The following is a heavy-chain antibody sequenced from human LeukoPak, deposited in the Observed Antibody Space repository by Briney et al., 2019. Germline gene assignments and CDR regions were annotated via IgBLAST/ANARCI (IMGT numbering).Heavy chain of an antibody. V-gene: IGHV4-59*01. CDR3: AREERVYYYYMDV. D-gene: IGHD5-24*01. Sequence: SETLSLTCAVYGGSFSGYYWSWIRQPPGKGLEWIGYIHYSGSTNYNPSLKSRVTMSLDTSKNQFSLKLNSVTAADTAVYYCAREERVYYYYMDVWGKGTTVTVSS. J-gene: IGHJ6*03. CDR1: GGSFSGYY. CDR2: IHYSGST.